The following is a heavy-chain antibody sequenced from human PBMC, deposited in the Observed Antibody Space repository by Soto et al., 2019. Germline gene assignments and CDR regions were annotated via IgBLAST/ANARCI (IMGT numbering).Heavy chain of an antibody. CDR2: IYYSGST. V-gene: IGHV4-31*03. CDR3: ARWWSGSRQGFDP. CDR1: GGSISSGDYY. Sequence: QVQLQESGPGLVKPSQTLSLTCTVSGGSISSGDYYWSWIRQHPGKGLEWIGYIYYSGSTYYNPSLTSRVTISVDTSKTPFSLKLSSVPAADTAVYYCARWWSGSRQGFDPWGQGTLVTVSS. J-gene: IGHJ5*02. D-gene: IGHD3-3*01.